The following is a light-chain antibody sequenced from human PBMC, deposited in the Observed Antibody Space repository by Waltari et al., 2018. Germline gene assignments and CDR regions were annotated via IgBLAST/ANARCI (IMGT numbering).Light chain of an antibody. CDR3: QQYYSPPFT. Sequence: DILMTQSPDSLAVSLGARATINCKSSQSVLYSSNNMNYVAWYQQKPGQPPKLLIYWASTRKSGVPDRFSGSVSGTDFTLTISSLQAEDVAVYYCQQYYSPPFTFGPGTKVDIK. CDR1: QSVLYSSNNMNY. CDR2: WAS. V-gene: IGKV4-1*01. J-gene: IGKJ3*01.